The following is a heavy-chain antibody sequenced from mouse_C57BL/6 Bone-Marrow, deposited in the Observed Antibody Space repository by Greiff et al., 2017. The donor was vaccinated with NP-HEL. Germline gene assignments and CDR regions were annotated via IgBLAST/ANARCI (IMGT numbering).Heavy chain of an antibody. CDR3: AGWLLQGFAY. CDR1: GYTFTSYW. D-gene: IGHD2-3*01. J-gene: IGHJ3*01. V-gene: IGHV1-64*01. CDR2: IHPNSGST. Sequence: VQLQQSGAELVKPGASVKLSCKASGYTFTSYWMHWVKQRPGQGLEWIGMIHPNSGSTNYNEKFKSKATLTVDKSSSTAYMQLSSLTSEDSAVYYCAGWLLQGFAYWGQGTLVTVSA.